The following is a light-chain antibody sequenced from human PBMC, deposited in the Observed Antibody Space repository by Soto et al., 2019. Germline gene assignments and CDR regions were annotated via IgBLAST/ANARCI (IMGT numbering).Light chain of an antibody. Sequence: ELIMTQSPATLSVSPGERATLSCRAIESISSNLAWYQQKPGQTPRLLLYGASTRATGIPARFSGSGSGTEFTLSISSLQSEDFAVYNCQQYNNWPPTRTFGQGTKVDI. V-gene: IGKV3-15*01. CDR1: ESISSN. CDR2: GAS. J-gene: IGKJ1*01. CDR3: QQYNNWPPTRT.